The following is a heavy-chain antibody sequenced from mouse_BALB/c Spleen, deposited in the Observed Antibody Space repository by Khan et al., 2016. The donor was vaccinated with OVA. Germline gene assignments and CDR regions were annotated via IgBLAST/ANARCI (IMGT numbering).Heavy chain of an antibody. CDR3: ARNYDYDEGLAD. J-gene: IGHJ3*01. Sequence: QVQLKESGPGLVQPSQSLSITCTVSGFSLNYYGVHWVRQSPGKGLVWLGVIWSGGSTDYNAPFISRLSISKDNSKSQVFFKMNSLQSNDTAIYYCARNYDYDEGLADWGQGTLVTVSA. V-gene: IGHV2-2*03. CDR1: GFSLNYYG. CDR2: IWSGGST. D-gene: IGHD2-4*01.